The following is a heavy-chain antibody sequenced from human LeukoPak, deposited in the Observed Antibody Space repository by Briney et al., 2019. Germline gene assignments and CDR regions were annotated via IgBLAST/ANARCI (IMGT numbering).Heavy chain of an antibody. D-gene: IGHD3-9*01. CDR3: ARHFQYYDILTGYYI. CDR1: GGSISSSSYY. CDR2: IYYSGST. J-gene: IGHJ4*02. V-gene: IGHV4-39*01. Sequence: PSETLSLTCTVSGGSISSSSYYWGWIRQPPGKGLEWIGSIYYSGSTYYNPSLKSRVTISVDTSKNQFSLKLSSVTAADTAVYYCARHFQYYDILTGYYIWGQGTLVTVSS.